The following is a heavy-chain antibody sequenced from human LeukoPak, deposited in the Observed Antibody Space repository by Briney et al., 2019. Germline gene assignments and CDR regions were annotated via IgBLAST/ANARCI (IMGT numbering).Heavy chain of an antibody. V-gene: IGHV3-53*01. CDR3: ASGEWPQDY. J-gene: IGHJ4*02. D-gene: IGHD3-10*01. CDR1: GFTISSNY. Sequence: PGGSLRLSCAASGFTISSNYMSWLRQAPGKGLEWVSLIYSGGTTYYADSVKGRFTISRDNSKNTLFLQMNSLRGEDTAVYYCASGEWPQDYWGQGTLVTVSS. CDR2: IYSGGTT.